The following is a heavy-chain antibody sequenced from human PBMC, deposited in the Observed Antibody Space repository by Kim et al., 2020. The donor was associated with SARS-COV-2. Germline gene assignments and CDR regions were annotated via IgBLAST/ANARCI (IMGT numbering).Heavy chain of an antibody. CDR3: AYSYYVLDV. J-gene: IGHJ6*02. Sequence: GSNKSDPDSGKGRFTISRDNSRNTLYLQMNSLRAEDTAVYYCAYSYYVLDVWGQGTTVTVSS. V-gene: IGHV3-30*02. CDR2: GSNK.